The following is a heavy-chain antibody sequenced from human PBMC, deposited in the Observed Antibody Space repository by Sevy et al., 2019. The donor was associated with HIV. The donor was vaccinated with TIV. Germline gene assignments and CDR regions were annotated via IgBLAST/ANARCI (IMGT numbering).Heavy chain of an antibody. Sequence: ASVRVSCKVFGYTLSELSMHWVRQTPGKGLEWMGSFDPEDGETIYAQKFQGRVAMTEEKSTDTGYMKLRSLRSEDTAVFYCAITKDYYDNSGYPFDYWGQGTLVTVSS. D-gene: IGHD3-22*01. V-gene: IGHV1-24*01. CDR3: AITKDYYDNSGYPFDY. J-gene: IGHJ4*02. CDR1: GYTLSELS. CDR2: FDPEDGET.